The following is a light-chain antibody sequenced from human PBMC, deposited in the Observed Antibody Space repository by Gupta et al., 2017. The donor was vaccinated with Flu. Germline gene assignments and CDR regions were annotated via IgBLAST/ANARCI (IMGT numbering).Light chain of an antibody. V-gene: IGLV2-8*01. Sequence: GQSVTTSCTGTGNESGRYNYFSWYQQHAGKLPNLMIDERTTRPSGVPDRFSGSTSGYTAPLTVAGLQAEDEDYYYAVANGGSRVFGGGTKLTVL. CDR1: GNESGRYNY. CDR2: ERT. J-gene: IGLJ2*01. CDR3: VANGGSRV.